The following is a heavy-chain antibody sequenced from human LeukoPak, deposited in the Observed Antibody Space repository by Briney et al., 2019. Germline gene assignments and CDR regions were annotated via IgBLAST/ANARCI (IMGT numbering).Heavy chain of an antibody. V-gene: IGHV4-4*07. Sequence: SETLSLTRTVFGGSISSYYWSWIRQPAGKGLEWIGRIYTSGSTNYNPSLKSRVTMSVDTSKNQFSLKLSSVTAADTAVYYCARVGTAPYYYYGMDVWGQGTTVTVSS. CDR2: IYTSGST. CDR1: GGSISSYY. J-gene: IGHJ6*02. CDR3: ARVGTAPYYYYGMDV. D-gene: IGHD5-18*01.